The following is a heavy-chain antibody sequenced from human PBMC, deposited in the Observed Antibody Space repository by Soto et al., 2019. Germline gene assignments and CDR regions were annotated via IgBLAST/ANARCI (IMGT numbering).Heavy chain of an antibody. J-gene: IGHJ5*02. CDR1: GGSVSSGSYY. V-gene: IGHV4-61*01. Sequence: QVQLQESGPGLVKPSETLSLTCTVSGGSVSSGSYYWSWIRQPPGKGLEWIGYIYYSGSTNYNPXXXGRXXXPVAPSKNQFXXMXSXXTAADTAVYYCARGGNYDFWSGDSRALVVGRWFDPWGQGTLVTVSS. CDR3: ARGGNYDFWSGDSRALVVGRWFDP. CDR2: IYYSGST. D-gene: IGHD3-3*01.